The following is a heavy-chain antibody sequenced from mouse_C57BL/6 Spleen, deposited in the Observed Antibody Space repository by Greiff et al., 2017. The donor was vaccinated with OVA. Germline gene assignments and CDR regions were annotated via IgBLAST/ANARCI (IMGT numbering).Heavy chain of an antibody. V-gene: IGHV5-16*01. CDR1: GFTFSDYY. CDR2: INYDGSST. J-gene: IGHJ1*03. CDR3: ARDKDYYGTWYFDV. D-gene: IGHD1-1*01. Sequence: EVMLVESEGGLVQPGSSMKLSCTASGFTFSDYYMAWVRQVPEKGLEWVANINYDGSSTYYLDSLKSRFIISRDNAKNILYLQMSSLKSEDTATYYCARDKDYYGTWYFDVWGTGTTVTVSS.